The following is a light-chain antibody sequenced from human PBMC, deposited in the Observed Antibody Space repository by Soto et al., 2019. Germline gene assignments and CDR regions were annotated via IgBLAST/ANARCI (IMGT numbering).Light chain of an antibody. V-gene: IGKV3-15*01. J-gene: IGKJ2*01. CDR1: QSISSN. CDR3: QQCNCWPHT. CDR2: GTS. Sequence: EIVMTQSPATLSVSPGERATLSCRASQSISSNLAWYQQKPGQAPRLLIYGTSTRATGIPARFSGRGSGTEFTLTISSLPSEDCAVYYCQQCNCWPHTFGQGTKLEIK.